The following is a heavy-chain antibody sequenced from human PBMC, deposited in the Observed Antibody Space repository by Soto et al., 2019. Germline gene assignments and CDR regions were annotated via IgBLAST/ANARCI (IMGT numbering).Heavy chain of an antibody. CDR1: GYTFSSYS. CDR3: ARDNGYYDF. V-gene: IGHV1-18*01. D-gene: IGHD2-8*01. J-gene: IGHJ4*02. Sequence: QIQMVQSGAEVKQPGASVKISCKTSGYTFSSYSINWVRQAPGQGLEWMAWISTTSGNTHYAERVKGRVTVPLDKSARTAFMDMWGLTSDDTAVYFCARDNGYYDFWGQGTLVTVSS. CDR2: ISTTSGNT.